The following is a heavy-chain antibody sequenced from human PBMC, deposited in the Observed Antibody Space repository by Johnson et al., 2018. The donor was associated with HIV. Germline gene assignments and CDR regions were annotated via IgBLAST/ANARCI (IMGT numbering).Heavy chain of an antibody. J-gene: IGHJ3*02. Sequence: QVQLVESGGGLVKPGTSLRLSCAASGFTFSDYYMSWIRQAPGKGLEWVSYISSSGSTISSADPVKARFTISRDNAKNLVYLQMNSLRAEDTAVYYCARGPVDTAMGNDAFDIWGQGTMVTVSS. V-gene: IGHV3-11*04. CDR2: ISSSGSTI. CDR3: ARGPVDTAMGNDAFDI. CDR1: GFTFSDYY. D-gene: IGHD5-18*01.